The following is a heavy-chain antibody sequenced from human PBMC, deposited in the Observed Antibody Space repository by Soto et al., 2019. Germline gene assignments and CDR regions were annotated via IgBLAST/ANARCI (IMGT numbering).Heavy chain of an antibody. V-gene: IGHV3-30-3*01. CDR1: GFTFSSYA. CDR3: ARSLDILTGYLDY. D-gene: IGHD3-9*01. CDR2: ISYDGSNK. Sequence: QVQLVESGGGVVQPGRSLRLSCAASGFTFSSYAMHWVRQAPGKGLEWVAVISYDGSNKYYADSLKGRFNISRDNSKNPLYLQMNRLRAEDTAVYYCARSLDILTGYLDYWGQGTLVTVSS. J-gene: IGHJ4*02.